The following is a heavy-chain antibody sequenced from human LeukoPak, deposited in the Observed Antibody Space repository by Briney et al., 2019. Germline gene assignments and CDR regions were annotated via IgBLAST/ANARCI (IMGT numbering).Heavy chain of an antibody. Sequence: SQTLSLTCTVSGGSVSSGGYYWSWIRQHPGKGLELIGYIYYSGNTYYNPSLESRLTISLDTSTNQFSLKLGSVTAADTAVYYCATTGYYYYVDVWGRGTTVTVSS. CDR1: GGSVSSGGYY. D-gene: IGHD2-8*02. V-gene: IGHV4-31*03. CDR2: IYYSGNT. J-gene: IGHJ6*03. CDR3: ATTGYYYYVDV.